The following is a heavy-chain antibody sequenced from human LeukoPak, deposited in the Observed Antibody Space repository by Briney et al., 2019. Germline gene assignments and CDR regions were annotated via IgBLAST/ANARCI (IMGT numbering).Heavy chain of an antibody. CDR2: INHSGST. V-gene: IGHV4-34*01. Sequence: SETLSLTCAVYGGSFSDYYWSWIRGPPGKGLEWIGEINHSGSTNYNPSLKSRVTISVDTSKNQFSLKLSSVTAADTAVYYCARVPPLGSYYYYYGMDVWGQGTTVTVSS. CDR1: GGSFSDYY. J-gene: IGHJ6*02. CDR3: ARVPPLGSYYYYYGMDV.